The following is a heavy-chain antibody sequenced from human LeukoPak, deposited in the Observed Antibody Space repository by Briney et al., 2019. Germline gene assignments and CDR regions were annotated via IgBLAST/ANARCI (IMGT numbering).Heavy chain of an antibody. Sequence: KPGGSLTLSCAASGFMLKDHYMSWLRQAPGKGPEWVSYINHIGTQTDYADSVKGRFTISRDNPNNLVYLQMNNLRVEDTAVYYCARARFTTFVYYWGQGTLVTVSS. CDR3: ARARFTTFVYY. CDR2: INHIGTQT. D-gene: IGHD3-3*01. V-gene: IGHV3-11*05. CDR1: GFMLKDHY. J-gene: IGHJ4*02.